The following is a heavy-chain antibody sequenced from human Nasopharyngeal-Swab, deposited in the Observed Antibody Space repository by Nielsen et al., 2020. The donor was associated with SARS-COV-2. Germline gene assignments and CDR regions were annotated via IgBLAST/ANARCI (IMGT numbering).Heavy chain of an antibody. V-gene: IGHV3-30-3*01. CDR2: ISYDGSNK. CDR1: GFTFSSYA. CDR3: ARGPQVPAGNGWYWFDP. D-gene: IGHD6-19*01. J-gene: IGHJ5*02. Sequence: GGSLRLSCAASGFTFSSYAMHWVRQAPGKGLEWVAVISYDGSNKYYADSVKGRFTISRDNAKNSLYLQMNSLRAEDTAVYYCARGPQVPAGNGWYWFDPWGQGTLVTVSS.